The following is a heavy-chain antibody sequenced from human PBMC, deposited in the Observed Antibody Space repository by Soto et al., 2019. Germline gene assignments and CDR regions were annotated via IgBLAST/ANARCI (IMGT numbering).Heavy chain of an antibody. CDR3: ARYFDWPNAFDI. CDR1: GGSFGTYY. D-gene: IGHD3-9*01. CDR2: MYYTGST. J-gene: IGHJ3*02. V-gene: IGHV4-59*01. Sequence: QVQLQESGPGLLKPSETLSLTCTVSGGSFGTYYWSWIRQPPGKGLEWIGYMYYTGSTNYNPSLKSRVTISVDTSKKQFSLKLPSVTAADTAVYFCARYFDWPNAFDIWGQGTMVTVSS.